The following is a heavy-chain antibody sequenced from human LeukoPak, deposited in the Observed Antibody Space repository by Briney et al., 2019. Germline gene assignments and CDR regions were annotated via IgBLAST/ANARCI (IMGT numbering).Heavy chain of an antibody. J-gene: IGHJ5*02. CDR3: AKHRVSSSPRRGWFDP. D-gene: IGHD6-6*01. CDR1: GYTFTGYY. Sequence: GASVKVSCKASGYTFTGYYMHWVRQAPGQGLEWMGWINPNSGGTNYAQKFQGRVTMTRDTSISTAYMELSRLRSDDTAVYYCAKHRVSSSPRRGWFDPWGQGTLVTVSS. CDR2: INPNSGGT. V-gene: IGHV1-2*02.